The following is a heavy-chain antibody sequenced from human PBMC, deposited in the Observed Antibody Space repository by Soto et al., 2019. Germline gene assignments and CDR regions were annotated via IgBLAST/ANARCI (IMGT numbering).Heavy chain of an antibody. V-gene: IGHV1-3*01. CDR2: VNAGNGNT. J-gene: IGHJ4*02. D-gene: IGHD3-10*01. Sequence: QVQLVQSGAEVKKPGASVKVSCKASGYTFTSYAMHWVRQAPGQRLEWMGWVNAGNGNTKYSQKFQGRVTITRDTSASTAYRELSSLRSEDTGVYYCARPTMVPGDYWGQGTLVTVSS. CDR3: ARPTMVPGDY. CDR1: GYTFTSYA.